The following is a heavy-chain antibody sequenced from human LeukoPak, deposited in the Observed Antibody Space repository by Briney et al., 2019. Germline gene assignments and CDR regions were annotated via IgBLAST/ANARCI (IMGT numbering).Heavy chain of an antibody. Sequence: PGGSLRLSCAASGFTFSTYAMSRVRQAPGKGPEWVSGIRDSGDRTFYADSVKGRFTISRDNSKNTLYLQMDSLRGEDTAMYYCVKEVTTIGIPVFDYWGQGTLVTVSS. CDR2: IRDSGDRT. J-gene: IGHJ4*02. CDR1: GFTFSTYA. D-gene: IGHD1/OR15-1a*01. CDR3: VKEVTTIGIPVFDY. V-gene: IGHV3-23*01.